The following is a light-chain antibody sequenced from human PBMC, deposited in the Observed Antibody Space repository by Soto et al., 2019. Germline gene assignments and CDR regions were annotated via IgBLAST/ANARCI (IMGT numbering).Light chain of an antibody. J-gene: IGKJ4*01. V-gene: IGKV1-12*01. CDR2: DAS. Sequence: DIQMTQSPSSVSASVGDRVTITCRASQYISNWVAWYQQQPGKAPELLISDASNLQSGVPSRFSGSESGTEFTLTINILQPEEFSTYYCQQTISFPLTFVGGTKVEIK. CDR3: QQTISFPLT. CDR1: QYISNW.